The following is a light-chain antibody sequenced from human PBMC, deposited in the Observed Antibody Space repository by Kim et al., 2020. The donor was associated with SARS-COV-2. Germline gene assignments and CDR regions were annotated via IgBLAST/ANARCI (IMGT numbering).Light chain of an antibody. Sequence: VSVALGQTARITCGGNDIGSKNVHWYQQKPGQAPVLVIYRDSNRPSWIPERFSGSNSGNTATLTISRAQAGDEADYYCQVWDSSAVFGTGTKVTVL. J-gene: IGLJ1*01. CDR3: QVWDSSAV. CDR2: RDS. CDR1: DIGSKN. V-gene: IGLV3-9*01.